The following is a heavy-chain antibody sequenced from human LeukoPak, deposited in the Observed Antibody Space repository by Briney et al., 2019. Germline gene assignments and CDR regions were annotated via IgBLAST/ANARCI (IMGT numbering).Heavy chain of an antibody. CDR1: GFTFSSYE. CDR3: ARERISLRYFDWLPRPYYYYYGMDV. Sequence: GGSLRLSCAASGFTFSSYEMNWVRQAPGKGLEWVSYISSSGRTIYYADSVKGRFTISRDNAKNSLYLQMNSLRAEDTAVYYCARERISLRYFDWLPRPYYYYYGMDVWGQGTTVTVSS. V-gene: IGHV3-48*03. D-gene: IGHD3-9*01. CDR2: ISSSGRTI. J-gene: IGHJ6*02.